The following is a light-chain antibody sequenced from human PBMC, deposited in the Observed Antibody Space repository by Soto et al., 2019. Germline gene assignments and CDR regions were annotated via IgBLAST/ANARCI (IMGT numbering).Light chain of an antibody. J-gene: IGLJ1*01. V-gene: IGLV2-14*01. CDR2: EVS. CDR1: SSDVGGYNY. CDR3: SSYTSSNTLV. Sequence: QSVLTQPASVSGSPGQSITISCTGTSSDVGGYNYVSWYLQHPGKAPKLIIYEVSNRPSGVSNRFSGSKSGNTASLTISGLQAEDEADYYCSSYTSSNTLVFGTGTKVTVL.